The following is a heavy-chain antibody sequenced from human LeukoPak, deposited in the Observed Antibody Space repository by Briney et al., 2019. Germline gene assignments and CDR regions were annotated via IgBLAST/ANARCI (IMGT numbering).Heavy chain of an antibody. Sequence: SETLSLTCAVYGGSFSGYYWSWIRQPPGKGLEWIGEINHSGSTNYNPSLKSRLPISVDTSKNQFSLKLSSVTAADTAVYCCARDAYYYDSSGYIGAFDIWGQGTMVTVSS. CDR1: GGSFSGYY. CDR2: INHSGST. D-gene: IGHD3-22*01. CDR3: ARDAYYYDSSGYIGAFDI. J-gene: IGHJ3*02. V-gene: IGHV4-34*01.